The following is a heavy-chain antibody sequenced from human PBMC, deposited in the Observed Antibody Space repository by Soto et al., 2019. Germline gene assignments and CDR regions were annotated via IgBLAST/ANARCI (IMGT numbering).Heavy chain of an antibody. Sequence: GGSLRLSCAASGFTFSSYGMHWVRQAPGKGLEWVAVISYDGSNKYYADSVKGRFTISRDNSKNTLYLQMNSLRAEDTAVYYCAKDVGMGYSSNDMDVWGQGTTVTVSS. CDR2: ISYDGSNK. V-gene: IGHV3-30*18. CDR1: GFTFSSYG. J-gene: IGHJ6*02. D-gene: IGHD5-18*01. CDR3: AKDVGMGYSSNDMDV.